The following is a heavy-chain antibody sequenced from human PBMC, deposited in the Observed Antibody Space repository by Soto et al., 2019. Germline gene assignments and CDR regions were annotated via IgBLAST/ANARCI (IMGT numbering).Heavy chain of an antibody. Sequence: PGGSLRLSCAASGFTFSSYAMSWVRQAPGKGLEWVSAISGSGGSTYYADSVKGRFTISRDSSKNTLYLQMNSLRAEDTAVYYCAKGGVVVPAANFDYWGQGTLVTVSS. CDR1: GFTFSSYA. CDR3: AKGGVVVPAANFDY. J-gene: IGHJ4*02. CDR2: ISGSGGST. D-gene: IGHD2-2*01. V-gene: IGHV3-23*01.